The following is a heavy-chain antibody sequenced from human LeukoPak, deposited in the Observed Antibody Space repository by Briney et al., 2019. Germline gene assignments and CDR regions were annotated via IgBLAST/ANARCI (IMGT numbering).Heavy chain of an antibody. Sequence: PSETLSLTCTVSGGSISSSSYYWGWIRQPPGKGLEWIGSIYYSGSTYYNPSLKSRVTISVDTSKNQFSLKLSSVTAADTAVYYCARDRDSGWYNGGPDPWGQGTLVTVSS. J-gene: IGHJ5*02. V-gene: IGHV4-39*07. D-gene: IGHD6-19*01. CDR3: ARDRDSGWYNGGPDP. CDR2: IYYSGST. CDR1: GGSISSSSYY.